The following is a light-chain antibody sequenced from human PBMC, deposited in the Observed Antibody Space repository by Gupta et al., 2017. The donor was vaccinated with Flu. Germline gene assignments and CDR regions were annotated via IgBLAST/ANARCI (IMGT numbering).Light chain of an antibody. J-gene: IGKJ4*01. Sequence: DIVMTQSTDSVAVSRRERDPINCKYSQSVLYSYNNKNYLAWYQQKPGQPPKLLIYWASTRESGVPDRFSGSGSVTDFTLTISSLQAEDAAVYYCQQYYSTPLTFGGGTKVEIK. CDR1: QSVLYSYNNKNY. CDR2: WAS. V-gene: IGKV4-1*01. CDR3: QQYYSTPLT.